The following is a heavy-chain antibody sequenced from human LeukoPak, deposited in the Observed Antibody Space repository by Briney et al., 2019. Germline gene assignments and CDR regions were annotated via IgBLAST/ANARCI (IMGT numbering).Heavy chain of an antibody. V-gene: IGHV1-8*01. CDR3: ARWWDLRNFDF. J-gene: IGHJ4*02. D-gene: IGHD1-26*01. CDR2: MNPRTGNA. CDR1: GFSLTSYD. Sequence: ASVKVSCKTSGFSLTSYDINWVRQASGQGLEWMGGMNPRTGNADYAKKFQGRVTMTSNTSITTAYMELSSLKSDDTAVYYCARWWDLRNFDFWGQGTLVTVSS.